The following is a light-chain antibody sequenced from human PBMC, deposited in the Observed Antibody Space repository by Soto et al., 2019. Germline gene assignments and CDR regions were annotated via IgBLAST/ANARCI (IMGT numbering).Light chain of an antibody. V-gene: IGKV3-20*01. CDR1: QSVGGSS. Sequence: ETVLTQSPGTLSLSPGERATVSCRASQSVGGSSLAWYQQRPGQAPRLLIYDTSKRATGIPDRFSGSGSGTDFTLTISRLEPDDFAVYYCQQYQNSPRTFGQGTKVDIK. CDR3: QQYQNSPRT. J-gene: IGKJ1*01. CDR2: DTS.